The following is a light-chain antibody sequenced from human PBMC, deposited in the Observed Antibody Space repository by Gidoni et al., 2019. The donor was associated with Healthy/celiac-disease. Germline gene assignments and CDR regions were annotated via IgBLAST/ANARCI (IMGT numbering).Light chain of an antibody. CDR3: QKYNSAPRT. J-gene: IGKJ1*01. CDR1: QGISNY. V-gene: IGKV1-27*01. CDR2: AAS. Sequence: DIPMSPSPSTLSASVGDRVTITCRASQGISNYLAWYQQKPGKVPKLLIYAASTLQSGVPSRFSGSGSGTDFTLTISSLQPEDVATYYCQKYNSAPRTFGQGTKVEIK.